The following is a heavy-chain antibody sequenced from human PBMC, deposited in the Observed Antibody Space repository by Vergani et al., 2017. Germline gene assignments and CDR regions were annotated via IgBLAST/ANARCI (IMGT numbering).Heavy chain of an antibody. CDR2: INPSGGHT. J-gene: IGHJ4*02. Sequence: QVQVVQSGAEVKKSGASVKVSCKTSGYTFSNYYMHWVRQAPGQGLEWMGIINPSGGHTNYAQKFQGRVTMTRDTSQSTVYMELSSLRSEDTAIYYYASGDYGILTGYRYWGQGTLVTVSA. CDR3: ASGDYGILTGYRY. CDR1: GYTFSNYY. V-gene: IGHV1-46*03. D-gene: IGHD3-9*01.